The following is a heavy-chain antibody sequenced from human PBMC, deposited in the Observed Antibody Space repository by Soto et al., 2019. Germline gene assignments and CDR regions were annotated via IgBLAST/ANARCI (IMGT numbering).Heavy chain of an antibody. CDR2: ISYDGSNK. V-gene: IGHV3-30*18. Sequence: QVQLVESGGGVVQPGRSLRLSCAASGFTFSSYGMHWVRQAPGKGLEWVAVISYDGSNKYYADSVKGRFTISRDNSKNALYLQMNSLKSEDTAVSYCAKRPSIGPSCLDYYYYYGRDVWGQGTTVTVSS. J-gene: IGHJ6*02. D-gene: IGHD6-6*01. CDR1: GFTFSSYG. CDR3: AKRPSIGPSCLDYYYYYGRDV.